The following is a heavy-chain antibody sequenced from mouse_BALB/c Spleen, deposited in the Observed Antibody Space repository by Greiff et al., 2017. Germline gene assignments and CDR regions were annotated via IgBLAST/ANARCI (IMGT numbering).Heavy chain of an antibody. CDR1: GYSITSDYA. CDR3: ARRVVRDYYAMDY. J-gene: IGHJ4*01. Sequence: VQLQQSGPGLVKPSQSLSLTCTVTGYSITSDYAWNWIRQFPGNKLEWMGYISYSGSTSYNPSLKSRISITRDTSKNQFFLQLNSVTTEDTATYYCARRVVRDYYAMDYWGQGTSVTVSS. D-gene: IGHD1-1*02. V-gene: IGHV3-2*02. CDR2: ISYSGST.